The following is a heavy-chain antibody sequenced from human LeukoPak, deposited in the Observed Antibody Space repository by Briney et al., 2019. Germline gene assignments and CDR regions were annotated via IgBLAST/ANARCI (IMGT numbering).Heavy chain of an antibody. CDR3: ARCSDYGLNGDFDY. CDR1: GYTFISYG. Sequence: ASVKVSCKASGYTFISYGISWVRQAPGQGLEWMGWISAYSGNTNYAQKLQGGVTMTTDTSTSTAYMELRGLRSDDTAVYYCARCSDYGLNGDFDYWGQGTLVTVSS. V-gene: IGHV1-18*01. J-gene: IGHJ4*02. CDR2: ISAYSGNT. D-gene: IGHD7-27*01.